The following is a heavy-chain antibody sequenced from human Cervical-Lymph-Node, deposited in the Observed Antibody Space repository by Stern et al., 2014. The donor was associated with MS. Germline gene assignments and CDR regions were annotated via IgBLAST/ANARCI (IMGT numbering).Heavy chain of an antibody. CDR3: ASFVVVTAAFDP. CDR1: GGTFSSYT. J-gene: IGHJ5*02. V-gene: IGHV1-69*02. D-gene: IGHD2-21*02. Sequence: QVQLVQSGAEVKKPGSSVKVSCKASGGTFSSYTISWVRQAPGQGLEWMGRIITILGIANYAQKFPGKDTITADKSHSTAYQELSSLRSEDTAVYYCASFVVVTAAFDPWGQGTLVTVSS. CDR2: IITILGIA.